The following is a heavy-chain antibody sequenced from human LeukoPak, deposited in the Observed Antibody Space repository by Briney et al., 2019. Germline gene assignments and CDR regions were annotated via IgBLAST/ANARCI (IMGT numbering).Heavy chain of an antibody. V-gene: IGHV1-46*01. J-gene: IGHJ4*02. CDR1: GYTLTELS. D-gene: IGHD1-1*01. Sequence: ASVKVSCKVSGYTLTELSMHWVRQAPGQGLEWMGIISPSGASTSYAQKFQGRVTMTRDTSTSTVYMELSSLRSEDTAVYYCTRGGYGGPRVAFDYWGQGTLVTVSS. CDR3: TRGGYGGPRVAFDY. CDR2: ISPSGAST.